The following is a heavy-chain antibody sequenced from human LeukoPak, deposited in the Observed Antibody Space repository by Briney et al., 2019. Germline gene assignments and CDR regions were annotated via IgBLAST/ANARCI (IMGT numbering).Heavy chain of an antibody. D-gene: IGHD5-18*01. V-gene: IGHV3-11*01. CDR3: ARGGLRGYSLGC. Sequence: KAGGSLRLSCAASGFTVSSNYMSWIRQAPGKGLEWVSYISSSGSTIYYADSVKGRFTISRDNAKNSLYLQMNSLRAEDTAVYYCARGGLRGYSLGCWGQGTLVTVSS. CDR1: GFTVSSNY. CDR2: ISSSGSTI. J-gene: IGHJ4*02.